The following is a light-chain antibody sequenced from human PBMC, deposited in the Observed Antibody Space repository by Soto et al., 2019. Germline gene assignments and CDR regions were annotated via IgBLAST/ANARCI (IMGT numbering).Light chain of an antibody. V-gene: IGLV1-51*02. CDR2: ENN. Sequence: QSVLTQPPSVSAAPGQKVTISCSGSSSNIGNNYVSWYQQLPGTAPKLLIYENNKRFSGVPDRFSGSKSGTSATLGITGLPTGDEADYYCGTWDSSLSAVVFGGGTKLTVL. J-gene: IGLJ2*01. CDR1: SSNIGNNY. CDR3: GTWDSSLSAVV.